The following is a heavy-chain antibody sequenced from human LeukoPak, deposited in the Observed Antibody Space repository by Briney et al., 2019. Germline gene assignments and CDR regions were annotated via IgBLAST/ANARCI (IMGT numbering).Heavy chain of an antibody. Sequence: GGSLRLSCAASGFTFSNYAMSWVRQAPGKGLEWVSAISGSGGSTYYADSVKGRFTISRDNAKNSLYLQMNSLRAEDTAIYYCARVKYSGSYPHDYWGQGTLVTVSS. D-gene: IGHD1-26*01. CDR1: GFTFSNYA. J-gene: IGHJ4*02. CDR2: ISGSGGST. V-gene: IGHV3-23*01. CDR3: ARVKYSGSYPHDY.